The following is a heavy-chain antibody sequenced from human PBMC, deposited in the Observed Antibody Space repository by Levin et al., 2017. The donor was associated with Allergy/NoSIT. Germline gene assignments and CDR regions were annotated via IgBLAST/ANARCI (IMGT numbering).Heavy chain of an antibody. CDR3: AREPGRSGWYPSFDY. CDR2: IIPIFGTA. J-gene: IGHJ4*02. Sequence: SVKVSCKASGGTFSSYAISWVRQAPGQGLEWMGGIIPIFGTANYAQKFQGRVTITADESTSTAYMELSSLRSEDTAVYYCAREPGRSGWYPSFDYWGQGTLVTVSS. CDR1: GGTFSSYA. D-gene: IGHD6-19*01. V-gene: IGHV1-69*13.